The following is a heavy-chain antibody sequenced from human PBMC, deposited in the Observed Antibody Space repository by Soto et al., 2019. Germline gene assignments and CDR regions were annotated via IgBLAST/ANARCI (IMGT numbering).Heavy chain of an antibody. V-gene: IGHV1-69*06. J-gene: IGHJ4*02. CDR3: APTRPGYSSSSFDY. D-gene: IGHD6-13*01. Sequence: SVKVSCKASGGTFSSYAISWVRQAPGQGLEWMGGIIPIFGTANYAQKFQGRVTITADKSTSTAYMELSSLRSEDTAVYYCAPTRPGYSSSSFDYWGQGTLVTVSS. CDR2: IIPIFGTA. CDR1: GGTFSSYA.